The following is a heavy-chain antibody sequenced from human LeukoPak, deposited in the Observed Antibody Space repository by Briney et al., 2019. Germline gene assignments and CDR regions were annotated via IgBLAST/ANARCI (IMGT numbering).Heavy chain of an antibody. CDR1: GGSFSGYY. V-gene: IGHV4-34*01. CDR3: ARQESHTFDY. J-gene: IGHJ4*02. Sequence: SETLSLTCAVYGGSFSGYYWSWIRQPPGKGLEWIGEINHSGSTNYNPSLKSRVTISVDTSKNQFSLKLSSVTAADTAVYYCARQESHTFDYWGQGTLVTVSS. CDR2: INHSGST. D-gene: IGHD3-10*01.